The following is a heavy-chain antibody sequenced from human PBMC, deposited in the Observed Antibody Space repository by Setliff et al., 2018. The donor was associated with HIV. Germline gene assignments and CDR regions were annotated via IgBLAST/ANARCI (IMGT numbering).Heavy chain of an antibody. CDR3: ARRPNGYSSSGYVSWHFDL. Sequence: GESLKISCKGSGYSFTNYWIGWVRQMPGKGLEWVGFIYPGDSDTRYSPSFQGQVTISADKSISTAYLQWSSLKASDTAMYYCARRPNGYSSSGYVSWHFDLWGRGTLVTVSS. CDR1: GYSFTNYW. J-gene: IGHJ2*01. V-gene: IGHV5-51*01. CDR2: IYPGDSDT. D-gene: IGHD3-22*01.